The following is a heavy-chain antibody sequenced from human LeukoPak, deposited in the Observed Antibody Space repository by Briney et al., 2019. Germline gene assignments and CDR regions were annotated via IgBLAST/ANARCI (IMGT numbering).Heavy chain of an antibody. CDR1: GFIFSSYA. CDR2: ISTDGGSA. D-gene: IGHD3-3*01. Sequence: GGSLRLSCAASGFIFSSYAMHWVRRAPGKGLEYVSGISTDGGSAFYAESVQGRFTISRDNSKNTVYLQLGSLRADDMAVYYCARDSGSGYRQFDCWGQGTLVTVSS. CDR3: ARDSGSGYRQFDC. V-gene: IGHV3-64*02. J-gene: IGHJ4*02.